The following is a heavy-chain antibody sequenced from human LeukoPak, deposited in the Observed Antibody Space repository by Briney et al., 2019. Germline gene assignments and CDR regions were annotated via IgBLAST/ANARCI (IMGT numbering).Heavy chain of an antibody. V-gene: IGHV4-39*01. CDR3: ARRDAMSRGAFDI. CDR1: GGSISSSSYY. J-gene: IGHJ3*02. Sequence: SETLSLTCTVSGGSISSSSYYWGWIRQPPGKGLEWIGSIYYSGSTYYNPSLKSRVTISVDTSKNQFSLKLSSVTAADTAVYYCARRDAMSRGAFDIWGQGTMVTVSS. CDR2: IYYSGST.